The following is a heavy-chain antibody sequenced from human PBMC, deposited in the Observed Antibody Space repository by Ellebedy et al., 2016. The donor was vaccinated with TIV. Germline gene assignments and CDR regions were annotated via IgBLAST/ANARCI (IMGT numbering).Heavy chain of an antibody. CDR1: GFTFSSYA. Sequence: GESLKISCAAPGFTFSSYAMNWFRQAPGKGLEWVSSINDISSHIYYADSLRGRFTISRDNAKNSLYLQMNSLRAEDTAVYYCAREVDGSGSYLISHYYYGMDVWGQGTTVTVSS. J-gene: IGHJ6*02. V-gene: IGHV3-21*01. CDR3: AREVDGSGSYLISHYYYGMDV. CDR2: INDISSHI. D-gene: IGHD3-10*01.